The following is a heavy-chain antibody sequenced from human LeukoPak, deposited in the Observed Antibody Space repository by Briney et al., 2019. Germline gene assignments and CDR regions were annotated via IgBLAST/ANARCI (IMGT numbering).Heavy chain of an antibody. D-gene: IGHD1-1*01. CDR2: INPNSGGT. J-gene: IGHJ4*02. CDR1: GYTFSGYY. CDR3: ARGLENFDY. Sequence: ASVKVSCKASGYTFSGYYMHWVRQAPGQGLEWMGRINPNSGGTNYSQKFQGRVTMTRDTSISSTYMELRRVRFDDTAVYYCARGLENFDYWGQGTLVSASS. V-gene: IGHV1-2*06.